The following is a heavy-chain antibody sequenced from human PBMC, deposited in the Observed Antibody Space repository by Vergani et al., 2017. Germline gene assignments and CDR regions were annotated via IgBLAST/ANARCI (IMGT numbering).Heavy chain of an antibody. CDR3: AWEEGGRAFDY. CDR2: IIPILGIA. J-gene: IGHJ4*02. Sequence: QVQLVQSGAEVKKPGSSVKVSCKASGGTFSSYTISWVRQAPGQGLEWMGRIIPILGIANYAQKFQGRVTITADKSTSTAYMELSSLRSEDTAVYYCAWEEGGRAFDYWGQGTLVTVSS. CDR1: GGTFSSYT. V-gene: IGHV1-69*02. D-gene: IGHD1-26*01.